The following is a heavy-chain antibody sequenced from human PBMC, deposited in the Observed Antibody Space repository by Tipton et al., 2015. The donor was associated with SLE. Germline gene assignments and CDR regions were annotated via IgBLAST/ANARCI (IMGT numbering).Heavy chain of an antibody. V-gene: IGHV1-18*01. CDR3: ARDGDSATTYNYYMDV. CDR1: GYNFNTYD. D-gene: IGHD4-17*01. CDR2: ISPYNGDT. Sequence: QSGAEVKKPGASVKLSCKTSGYNFNTYDINWVRQAPGQGLEWMGWISPYNGDTNYAQHLQGRVTMTTDTSTSTAYMELRYLMSDDTAVYYCARDGDSATTYNYYMDVWGEGTAVTVSS. J-gene: IGHJ6*03.